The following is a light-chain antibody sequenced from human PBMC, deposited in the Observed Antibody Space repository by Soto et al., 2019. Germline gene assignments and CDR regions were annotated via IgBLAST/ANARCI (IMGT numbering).Light chain of an antibody. CDR3: QQYNNWPRT. Sequence: EIVLTHSPGTLALSPEEGATLSSSASQSISSSYLAWYQQRPGQAPRLLIYGAFNRAAGIPDRFSGSGSGTEFTLTISSLQSEDFAVYYCQQYNNWPRTFGQGTKVDIK. V-gene: IGKV3-20*01. J-gene: IGKJ1*01. CDR2: GAF. CDR1: QSISSSY.